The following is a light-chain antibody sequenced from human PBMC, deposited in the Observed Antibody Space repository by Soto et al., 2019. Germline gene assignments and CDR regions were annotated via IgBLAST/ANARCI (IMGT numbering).Light chain of an antibody. CDR1: QGIRTY. V-gene: IGKV1-39*01. CDR3: QQTYATPIT. Sequence: DIQMTQSPSSLSASVGDRVTITCRASQGIRTYLNWYQQKPGKAPKLLIYGASSLQSGVPSSFSGSGSGTDFTLTISSLQPEDFATYYCQQTYATPITFGQGTRLEIK. J-gene: IGKJ5*01. CDR2: GAS.